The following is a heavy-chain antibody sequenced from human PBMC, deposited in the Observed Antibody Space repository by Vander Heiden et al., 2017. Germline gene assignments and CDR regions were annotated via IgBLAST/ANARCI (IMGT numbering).Heavy chain of an antibody. Sequence: EVQLVESGGDWIQPGGSLRPSCEASGFTVSSKYMYWVRQAPGKGLELVSVIYRGGGTYYPDSVKGRFTVSRDNSKNTLYLQMNSLRAEDTAVYYCASLKGWSGEGVADYWGQGALGTVSS. J-gene: IGHJ4*02. V-gene: IGHV3-53*01. CDR3: ASLKGWSGEGVADY. D-gene: IGHD3-10*01. CDR2: IYRGGGT. CDR1: GFTVSSKY.